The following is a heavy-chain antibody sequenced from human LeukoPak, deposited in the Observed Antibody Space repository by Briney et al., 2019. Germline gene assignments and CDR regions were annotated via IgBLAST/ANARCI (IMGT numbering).Heavy chain of an antibody. CDR3: AGAGGSYYDGWFDP. CDR1: GGTFSSYA. Sequence: SVKVSCKASGGTFSSYAISWVRQAPGQGLEWMGRIIPILGIANYAQKFQGRVTITADKSTSTAYMELSSLRSEDTAVYYCAGAGGSYYDGWFDPWGQGTLVTVSS. J-gene: IGHJ5*02. CDR2: IIPILGIA. V-gene: IGHV1-69*04. D-gene: IGHD1-26*01.